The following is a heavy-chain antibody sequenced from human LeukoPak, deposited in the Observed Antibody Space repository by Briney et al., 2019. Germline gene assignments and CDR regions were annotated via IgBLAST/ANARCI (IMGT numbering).Heavy chain of an antibody. J-gene: IGHJ6*03. V-gene: IGHV4-4*07. Sequence: SETLSLTCTVSGGSISSYYWSWVRQPAGKGLEWIGRIYTSGSTNYNPSLKSRVTMSVDTSKNQFSLKLSSVTAADTAVYYCAREAGIVVVPAAHDYYYYYMDVWGKGTTVTVSS. CDR2: IYTSGST. D-gene: IGHD2-2*01. CDR1: GGSISSYY. CDR3: AREAGIVVVPAAHDYYYYYMDV.